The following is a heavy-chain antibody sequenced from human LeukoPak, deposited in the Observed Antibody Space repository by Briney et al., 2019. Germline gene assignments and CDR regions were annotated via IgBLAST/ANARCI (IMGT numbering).Heavy chain of an antibody. CDR2: ISYDESNK. Sequence: PGTSLRLSCAASGFTFSTYGMHWVRQAPGKGLEWVAMISYDESNKYYTDSVKGRFTISGDNSKNTLYLQMNSLRAEDTAIYYCAKETLGYCSGGSCQGLNYWGQGTLVTVSS. V-gene: IGHV3-30*18. D-gene: IGHD2-15*01. CDR3: AKETLGYCSGGSCQGLNY. J-gene: IGHJ4*02. CDR1: GFTFSTYG.